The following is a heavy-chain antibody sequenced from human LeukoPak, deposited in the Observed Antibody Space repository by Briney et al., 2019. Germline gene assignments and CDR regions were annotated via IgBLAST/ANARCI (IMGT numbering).Heavy chain of an antibody. J-gene: IGHJ4*02. CDR1: GYTFTRYA. V-gene: IGHV7-4-1*02. D-gene: IGHD5-12*01. CDR2: INTNTGNP. CDR3: ARDRTAHSGYDHFDY. Sequence: GASVKVSCKASGYTFTRYAMNWVRQAPGQGLEWLGWINTNTGNPTYAQGFTGRFVFSLDTSVNTAYLQISSLKAEDSAVYYCARDRTAHSGYDHFDYWGQGTLVTVSS.